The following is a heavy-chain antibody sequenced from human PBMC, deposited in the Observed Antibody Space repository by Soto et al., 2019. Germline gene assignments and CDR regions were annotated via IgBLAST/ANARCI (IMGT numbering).Heavy chain of an antibody. V-gene: IGHV3-23*01. D-gene: IGHD5-12*01. CDR3: AKAQFSGFDKGFDY. CDR1: GFTFDNYA. J-gene: IGHJ4*02. Sequence: EVQLLESGGGLVQPGGSLRLSCAASGFTFDNYAMTWVRQAPGKGLEWVSRISGTGVTTYYVDSVKGRFTISRDNSKSMLYLQMNSLRAEDTAVYACAKAQFSGFDKGFDYWGRGTLVTVSS. CDR2: ISGTGVTT.